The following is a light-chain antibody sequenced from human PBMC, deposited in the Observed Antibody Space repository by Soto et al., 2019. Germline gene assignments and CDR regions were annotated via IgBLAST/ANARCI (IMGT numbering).Light chain of an antibody. Sequence: QSVLTQPPSASGTPGQRVTISCSGSSSNIGGNTVNWYQQLPGTAPKLLIYSSNQRPSGVPDRFSGSKSGTSASLAISGLQSEDEADYFCAGWDDSLNGLVFGGGTKLTVL. J-gene: IGLJ2*01. CDR1: SSNIGGNT. CDR3: AGWDDSLNGLV. CDR2: SSN. V-gene: IGLV1-44*01.